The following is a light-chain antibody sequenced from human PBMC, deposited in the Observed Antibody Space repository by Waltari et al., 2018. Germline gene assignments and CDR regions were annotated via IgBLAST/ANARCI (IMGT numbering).Light chain of an antibody. CDR3: MQGSHWPRT. CDR2: KIS. Sequence: EAAMTQSRRSLSVTRCQPACKSCRSTQSPIHSDGNTYLSWFQQMPGQSPRRLIYKISRRDSGVPDRFSGSGSGTDFTLTISRVEAEDVGVYFCMQGSHWPRTFGQGTKLEI. CDR1: QSPIHSDGNTY. J-gene: IGKJ2*01. V-gene: IGKV2-30*02.